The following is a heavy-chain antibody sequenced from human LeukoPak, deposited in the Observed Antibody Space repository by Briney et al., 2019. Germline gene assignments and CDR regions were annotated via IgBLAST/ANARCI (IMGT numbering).Heavy chain of an antibody. CDR1: GFTFSSYA. Sequence: GGSLRLSCAASGFTFSSYAMSWVRQAPGKGLEWVSGISSSGGSTYYADSVKGRFTISRDNSKNTLYLQMGSLRAEDMAVYYCARGAEYYGSGSYYNPPFDYWGQGTLVTVSS. CDR3: ARGAEYYGSGSYYNPPFDY. CDR2: ISSSGGST. V-gene: IGHV3-23*01. J-gene: IGHJ4*02. D-gene: IGHD3-10*01.